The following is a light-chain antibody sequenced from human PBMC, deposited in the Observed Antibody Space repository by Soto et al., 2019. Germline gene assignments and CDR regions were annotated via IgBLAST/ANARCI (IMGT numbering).Light chain of an antibody. CDR3: QQYNSYPFT. CDR2: AAS. CDR1: QDISNH. V-gene: IGKV1-16*02. J-gene: IGKJ3*01. Sequence: DIQMTQSPSSLSASVGDRVIITCRATQDISNHLAWFQQKPGKASKSLIYAASSLQSGVPSKFSGSGSGTDFTLTISSLQPEDFATYYCQQYNSYPFTFGPGTKVDIK.